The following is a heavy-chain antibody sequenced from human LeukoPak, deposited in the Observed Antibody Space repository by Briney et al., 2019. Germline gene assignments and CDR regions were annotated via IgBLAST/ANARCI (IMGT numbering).Heavy chain of an antibody. J-gene: IGHJ5*02. CDR1: GGTFCSYP. V-gene: IGHV1-69*05. Sequence: SSVKVSCTASGGTFCSYPISWVRQAPGQGLEWMGGIIPIFGTANYAQKFQGRVTITTDESTSTAYMELSSLRSEDTAVYYCARSSYSSSWYRWFDPWGQGTLVTVSS. CDR2: IIPIFGTA. CDR3: ARSSYSSSWYRWFDP. D-gene: IGHD6-13*01.